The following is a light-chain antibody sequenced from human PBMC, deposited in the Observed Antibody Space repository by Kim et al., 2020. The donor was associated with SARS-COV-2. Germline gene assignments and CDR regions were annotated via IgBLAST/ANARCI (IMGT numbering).Light chain of an antibody. CDR2: EVT. J-gene: IGLJ2*01. V-gene: IGLV2-8*01. CDR3: SSYAGSNNFVV. Sequence: QSVPISFTVTSSDVGGYNYVSWYQQYPGKAPKLMIYEVTKRPSGVPDRFSGSKSGNTASLTVSGLQAEDEADYYCSSYAGSNNFVVFGGGTQLTVL. CDR1: SSDVGGYNY.